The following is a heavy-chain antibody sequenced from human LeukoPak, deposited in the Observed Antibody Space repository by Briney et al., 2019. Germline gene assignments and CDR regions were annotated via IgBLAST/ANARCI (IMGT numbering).Heavy chain of an antibody. CDR3: AGHHPRNTVDF. CDR2: ISDIGSI. Sequence: PSETLSLTCTVSGGSISSGGYYWSWIRQPPGKGLEWIAYISDIGSINYHPSLKSRVTISLDTSKNQFSLKLSSVTAADTAVYYCAGHHPRNTVDFWGQGTLVTVSS. V-gene: IGHV4-61*08. D-gene: IGHD2/OR15-2a*01. CDR1: GGSISSGGYY. J-gene: IGHJ4*02.